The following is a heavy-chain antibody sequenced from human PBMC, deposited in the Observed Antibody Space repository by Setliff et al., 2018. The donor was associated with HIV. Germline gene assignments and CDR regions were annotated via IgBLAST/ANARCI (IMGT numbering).Heavy chain of an antibody. CDR3: ARRTIWGDAFDI. V-gene: IGHV4-38-2*02. Sequence: PSETLSLTCTVSGYSISSGHYWGWIRQPPGKGLEWIGSFYETGYTDYNPSLKSRITMSVETSENQFSLRLTSVTAADTAVYYCARRTIWGDAFDIWGQGTMVTVSS. J-gene: IGHJ3*02. D-gene: IGHD3-3*01. CDR1: GYSISSGHY. CDR2: FYETGYT.